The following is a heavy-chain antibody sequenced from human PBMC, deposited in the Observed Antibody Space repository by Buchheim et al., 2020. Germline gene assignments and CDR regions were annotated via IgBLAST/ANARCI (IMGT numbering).Heavy chain of an antibody. J-gene: IGHJ6*02. Sequence: QVQLVESGGGVVQPGRSLRLSCAASGFTFSSYAMHWVRQAPGKGLEWVAVISYDGSNKYYADSVKGRFTISRDNSKTTPYLQMNSLRAEDTAVYYCARDIDSSSSYYYYGMDVWGQGTT. D-gene: IGHD6-6*01. CDR3: ARDIDSSSSYYYYGMDV. CDR1: GFTFSSYA. CDR2: ISYDGSNK. V-gene: IGHV3-30-3*01.